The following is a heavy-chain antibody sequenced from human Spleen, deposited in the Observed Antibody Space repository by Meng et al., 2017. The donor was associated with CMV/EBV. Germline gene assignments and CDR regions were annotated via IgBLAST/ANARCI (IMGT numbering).Heavy chain of an antibody. CDR1: GGSFSGYY. Sequence: SLTCGVYGGSFSGYYWTWIRQPPGKGLEWIGEINHGGVTHYNSSLNSRVTTSLDTSKKRFSLRLTSVTAADTAVYYCASEPVGWYFDLWGRGTLVTVSS. CDR3: ASEPVGWYFDL. CDR2: INHGGVT. V-gene: IGHV4-34*01. J-gene: IGHJ2*01. D-gene: IGHD1-14*01.